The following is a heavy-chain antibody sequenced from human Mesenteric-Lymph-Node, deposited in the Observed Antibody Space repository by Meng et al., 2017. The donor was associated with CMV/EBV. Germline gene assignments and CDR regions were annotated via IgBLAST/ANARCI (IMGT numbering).Heavy chain of an antibody. CDR2: IYGDDSNT. J-gene: IGHJ4*02. CDR3: ARYYDFWGGSANVYFFDF. CDR1: GYTFRRYA. Sequence: GESLKISCAASGYTFRRYAMSWVRQAPGKGLEWVSTIYGDDSNTYYADSVKGRFTISRDNSGNTLFLQMSSLRAEDTAIYYCARYYDFWGGSANVYFFDFWGQGTLVTVSS. D-gene: IGHD3-3*01. V-gene: IGHV3-23*03.